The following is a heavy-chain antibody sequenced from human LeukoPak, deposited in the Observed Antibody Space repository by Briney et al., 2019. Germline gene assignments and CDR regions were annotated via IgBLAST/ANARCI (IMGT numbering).Heavy chain of an antibody. Sequence: GESLKISCQGSGYSFSSYWITWVRQMPGKGLEWMGRIDLSHSYTSYSPPFRGHVTISADKSISTAFLEWRSLRASDTAIYYCARHYPPGNWLDPWGQGTLVTVSS. D-gene: IGHD3-10*01. V-gene: IGHV5-10-1*01. CDR2: IDLSHSYT. J-gene: IGHJ5*02. CDR3: ARHYPPGNWLDP. CDR1: GYSFSSYW.